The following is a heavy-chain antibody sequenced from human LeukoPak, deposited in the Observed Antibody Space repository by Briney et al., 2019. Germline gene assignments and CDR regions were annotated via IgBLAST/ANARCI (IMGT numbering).Heavy chain of an antibody. CDR2: TYYRSKWYN. D-gene: IGHD6-13*01. Sequence: SQTLSPTCAISGDSVSSNSAAWNWIRQSPSRGLEWLGRTYYRSKWYNDYAVPVKSRITINPDTSKNQFSLQLNSVTPEDTAMYYCARDSSSWYGYFQHWGQGTLVTVSS. CDR3: ARDSSSWYGYFQH. CDR1: GDSVSSNSAA. V-gene: IGHV6-1*01. J-gene: IGHJ1*01.